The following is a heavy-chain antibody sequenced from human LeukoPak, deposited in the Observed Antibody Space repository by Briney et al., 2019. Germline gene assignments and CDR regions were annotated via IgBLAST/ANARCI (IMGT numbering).Heavy chain of an antibody. CDR3: ARSKSWYCSGGSCYDYYYYYMDV. Sequence: GESLKISCKGSGYSFPSYWIGWVRQMPGKGLEWMGIIYLGDSDSRYSPSFQGQVTISADKSISTAYLQWSSLKASDTAMYYCARSKSWYCSGGSCYDYYYYYMDVWGKGTTVTVSS. D-gene: IGHD2-15*01. CDR1: GYSFPSYW. V-gene: IGHV5-51*01. CDR2: IYLGDSDS. J-gene: IGHJ6*03.